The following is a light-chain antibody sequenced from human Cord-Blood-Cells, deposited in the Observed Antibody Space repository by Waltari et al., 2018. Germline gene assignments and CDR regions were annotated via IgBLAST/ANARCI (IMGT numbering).Light chain of an antibody. CDR2: EGS. V-gene: IGLV2-23*01. Sequence: QSALTQPPSVSGSPGPSITISATGSLSYVWGYKLVSWYQQQLGKAPKLMIYEGSKRPSGVSNRFSGSKSGNTASLTISGLQAEDEADYYCCSYAGSSTWVFGGGTKLTVL. J-gene: IGLJ3*02. CDR1: LSYVWGYKL. CDR3: CSYAGSSTWV.